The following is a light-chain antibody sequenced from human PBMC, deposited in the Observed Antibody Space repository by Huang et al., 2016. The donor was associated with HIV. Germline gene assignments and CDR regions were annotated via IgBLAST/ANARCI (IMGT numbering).Light chain of an antibody. CDR1: QSISSG. Sequence: DIHMIQSPPTLSTSVGERVTLPCRASQSISSGLAWYQQKPGKVPKLLIYEASSLESGVPSRFSGSGSGTEFTLTISSLQPDDFATYYCQQYTRYPYSFGQGSKLEIK. CDR2: EAS. V-gene: IGKV1-5*03. J-gene: IGKJ2*01. CDR3: QQYTRYPYS.